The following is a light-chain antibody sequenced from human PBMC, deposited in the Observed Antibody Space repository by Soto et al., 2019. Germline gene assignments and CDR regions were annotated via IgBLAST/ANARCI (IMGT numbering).Light chain of an antibody. J-gene: IGKJ1*01. CDR1: QGLXSD. CDR2: XAS. V-gene: IGKV1-8*01. CDR3: HHYNTYST. Sequence: IRMTQSPSSLSASTGDSVTIPCRASQGLXSDLDWYEAKPGKATKVLYDXASSLESVVPSRFSGSGCGTEFTITTSSLQPDYSETYCCHHYNTYSTFGQGTKVDIK.